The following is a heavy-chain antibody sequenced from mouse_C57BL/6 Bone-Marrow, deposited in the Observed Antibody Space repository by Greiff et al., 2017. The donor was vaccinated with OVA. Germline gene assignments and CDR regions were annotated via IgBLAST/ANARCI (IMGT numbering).Heavy chain of an antibody. CDR2: IYPGSGST. CDR3: ARCEATLATPPH. J-gene: IGHJ3*01. D-gene: IGHD3-1*01. Sequence: VQLQQPGAELVKPGASVKMSCKASGYTFTSYWITWVKQRPGQGLEWIGDIYPGSGSTNYTEKFKSKATMTVDTSSSTAYMQLSSLTSEASAVYSCARCEATLATPPHWGQGTLVTVSA. V-gene: IGHV1-55*01. CDR1: GYTFTSYW.